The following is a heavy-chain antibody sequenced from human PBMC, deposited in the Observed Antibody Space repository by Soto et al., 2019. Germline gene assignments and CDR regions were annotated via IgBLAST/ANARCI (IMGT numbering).Heavy chain of an antibody. CDR3: ARGGLGGYDYPYYYYMDV. CDR1: GFTFSSYG. Sequence: PGGSLRLSCAASGFTFSSYGMHWVRQAPGKGLEWVAVIWYDGSNKYYADSVKGRFTISRDNSKNTLYLQMNSLRAEDTAVYYCARGGLGGYDYPYYYYMDVWGKGTTVTVSS. CDR2: IWYDGSNK. D-gene: IGHD5-12*01. V-gene: IGHV3-33*01. J-gene: IGHJ6*03.